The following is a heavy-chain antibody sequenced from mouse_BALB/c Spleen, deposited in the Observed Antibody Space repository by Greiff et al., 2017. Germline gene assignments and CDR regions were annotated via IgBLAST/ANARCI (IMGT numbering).Heavy chain of an antibody. J-gene: IGHJ4*01. Sequence: QVQLKESGPGLVQPSQSLSITCTVSGFSLTSYGVHWVRQSPGKGLEWLGVIWSGGSTDYNAAFISRLSISKDNSKSQVFFKMNSLQANDTAIYYCARRGLGNYVTSYAMDYWGQGTSVTVSS. CDR1: GFSLTSYG. D-gene: IGHD2-1*01. V-gene: IGHV2-2*02. CDR2: IWSGGST. CDR3: ARRGLGNYVTSYAMDY.